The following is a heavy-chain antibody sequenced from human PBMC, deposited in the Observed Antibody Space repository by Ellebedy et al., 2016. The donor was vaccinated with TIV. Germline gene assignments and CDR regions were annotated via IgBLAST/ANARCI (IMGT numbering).Heavy chain of an antibody. Sequence: MPSETLSLTFAVSGGSISSSNWWSWVRQPPGKGLEWIGEIYHSGNTNYNPSLKSRVTISVDKSKNQFALKLNSVTAADTAVYYCAREGENTVMALDYWGQGTLVTVSS. CDR1: GGSISSSNW. V-gene: IGHV4-4*02. CDR3: AREGENTVMALDY. J-gene: IGHJ4*02. CDR2: IYHSGNT. D-gene: IGHD5-18*01.